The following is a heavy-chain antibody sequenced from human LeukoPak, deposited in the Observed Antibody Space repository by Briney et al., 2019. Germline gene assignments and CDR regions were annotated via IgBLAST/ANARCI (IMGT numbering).Heavy chain of an antibody. J-gene: IGHJ4*02. Sequence: ASVKVSCTASGYPFNDNYIHWVRQAPGQGLEWMGIFSPSGGDTTYAQKFQGRVTMTRDTSTSTVYMELSSLRSDDAAVYYCARGPVGFWSGYSDYWGQGTLVTVSS. CDR1: GYPFNDNY. CDR3: ARGPVGFWSGYSDY. V-gene: IGHV1-46*02. D-gene: IGHD3-3*01. CDR2: FSPSGGDT.